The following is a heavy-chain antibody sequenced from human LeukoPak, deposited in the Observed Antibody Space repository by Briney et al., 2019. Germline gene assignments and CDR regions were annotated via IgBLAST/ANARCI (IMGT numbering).Heavy chain of an antibody. CDR3: ARDHGFYGSGSYYGY. Sequence: ASVKVSCKASGYTFTSYGISWERQAPGQGLEWMGWISAYNGNTNYAQKLQGRVTMTTDTSTSTAYMELRSLRSDDTAVYYCARDHGFYGSGSYYGYWGQGTLVTVSS. CDR1: GYTFTSYG. D-gene: IGHD3-10*01. J-gene: IGHJ4*02. CDR2: ISAYNGNT. V-gene: IGHV1-18*01.